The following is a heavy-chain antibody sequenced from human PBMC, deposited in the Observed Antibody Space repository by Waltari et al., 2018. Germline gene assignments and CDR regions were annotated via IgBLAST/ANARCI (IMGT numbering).Heavy chain of an antibody. CDR2: VDPDDGQT. J-gene: IGHJ3*02. Sequence: EVRLLQSGAEVKKPGTTFKISCRLSGYTLRDYYIHWIQQAPGKGLQWMGLVDPDDGQTIYAEALQGRISMTADSSRKTVYMELTSLTSDDSAVYYCATGLGDSISASRPFEIWGQGTVITVSS. V-gene: IGHV1-69-2*01. D-gene: IGHD3-3*02. CDR3: ATGLGDSISASRPFEI. CDR1: GYTLRDYY.